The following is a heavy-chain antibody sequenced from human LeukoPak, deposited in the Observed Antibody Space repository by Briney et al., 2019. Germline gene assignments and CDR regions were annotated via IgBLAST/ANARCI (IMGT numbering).Heavy chain of an antibody. CDR1: GFNFGEYA. CDR3: TRGTGSSWLFDN. J-gene: IGHJ4*02. V-gene: IGHV3-49*04. D-gene: IGHD6-6*01. Sequence: PGRSLRLSCATSGFNFGEYAIEWVRQAPGKGLEWVGFIRSKDFGKRTEFAASVQGRFSISRDDSKRIAYLQMNSLKIEDTAVYFCTRGTGSSWLFDNWGQGTLVIVSS. CDR2: IRSKDFGKRT.